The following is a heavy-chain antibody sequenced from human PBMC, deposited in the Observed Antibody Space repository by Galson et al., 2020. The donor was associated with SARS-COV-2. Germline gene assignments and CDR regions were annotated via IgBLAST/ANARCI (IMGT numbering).Heavy chain of an antibody. J-gene: IGHJ5*02. CDR2: ISSGSSYI. Sequence: GGSLRLSCAASGFTFSSYTMNWVRQAPGKGLEWVSSISSGSSYIYFADSVKGRFTISRDDAKNSLYLQMSSLRAEDTAVYYCARSSGAWFGPWGQGTRVTVSS. CDR1: GFTFSSYT. CDR3: ARSSGAWFGP. V-gene: IGHV3-21*01. D-gene: IGHD7-27*01.